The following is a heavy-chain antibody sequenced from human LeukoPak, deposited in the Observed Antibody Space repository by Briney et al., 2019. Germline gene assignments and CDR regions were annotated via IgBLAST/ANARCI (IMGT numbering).Heavy chain of an antibody. CDR1: GFTFSSYA. J-gene: IGHJ4*02. D-gene: IGHD3-22*01. V-gene: IGHV3-23*01. Sequence: GGSLRLSCAASGFTFSSYAMSWVRQAPGKGLEWVSAISGSGGSTYYADSVKGRFTISRDNSKNTLYLQMNSLRAEDTAVYYCAKTGRSYYDSSGYPNWGQGTLVAVSS. CDR3: AKTGRSYYDSSGYPN. CDR2: ISGSGGST.